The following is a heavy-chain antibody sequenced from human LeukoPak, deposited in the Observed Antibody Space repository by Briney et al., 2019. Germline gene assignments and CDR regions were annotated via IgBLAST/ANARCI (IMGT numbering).Heavy chain of an antibody. V-gene: IGHV3-21*01. D-gene: IGHD3-16*01. J-gene: IGHJ4*02. CDR1: GFTFSNYN. CDR2: ISSSSSYI. Sequence: GGSLRLSCAASGFTFSNYNMNWVRQAPGKGLEWVSSISSSSSYIYYADSVKGRFTISRDNAKNSLYLQMNSLRAEDTAVYYCARAFGEYYFDYWGQGTLVTVSS. CDR3: ARAFGEYYFDY.